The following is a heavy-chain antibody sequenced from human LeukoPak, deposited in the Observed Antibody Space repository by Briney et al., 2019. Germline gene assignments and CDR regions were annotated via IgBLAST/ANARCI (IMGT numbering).Heavy chain of an antibody. Sequence: GGSLRLSCAASGFTFSSYGMSWVRQAPGKGLEWVSAISGSGGSTYYADSVKGRFTISRDNSKNTLYLQMNSRRVEDTAVYYCARRWSFDYWGQGTLVTVSS. CDR3: ARRWSFDY. J-gene: IGHJ4*02. CDR1: GFTFSSYG. V-gene: IGHV3-23*01. CDR2: ISGSGGST. D-gene: IGHD6-13*01.